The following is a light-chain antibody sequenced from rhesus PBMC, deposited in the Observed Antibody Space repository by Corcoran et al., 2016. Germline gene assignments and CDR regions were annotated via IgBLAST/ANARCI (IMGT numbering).Light chain of an antibody. CDR2: RNN. Sequence: QAGLTQPPSVSKGLRQTATLTCTGNSSNVSNQGAAWLQQHQGHPPKLLSYRNNNRPSGISERFSASRSGNTASLTITGLQPADEADYYCSAWDSSLSAHVFGSGTKLTVL. CDR3: SAWDSSLSAHV. CDR1: SSNVSNQG. J-gene: IGLJ6*01. V-gene: IGLV10-114*01.